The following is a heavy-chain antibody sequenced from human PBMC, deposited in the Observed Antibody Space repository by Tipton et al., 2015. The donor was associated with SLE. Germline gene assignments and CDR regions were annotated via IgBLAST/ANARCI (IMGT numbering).Heavy chain of an antibody. D-gene: IGHD6-19*01. CDR1: GYSISSGYY. V-gene: IGHV4-61*02. CDR3: ARDRGGSVAGPDY. J-gene: IGHJ4*02. CDR2: IYTSGST. Sequence: LRLSCAVSGYSISSGYYWGWIRQPAGKGLEWIGRIYTSGSTNYNPSLKSRVTMSVDTSKNQFSLKLSSVTAADTAVYYCARDRGGSVAGPDYWGQGTLVTVSS.